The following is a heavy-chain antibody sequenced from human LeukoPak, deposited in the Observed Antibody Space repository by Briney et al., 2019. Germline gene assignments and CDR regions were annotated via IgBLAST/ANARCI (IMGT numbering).Heavy chain of an antibody. J-gene: IGHJ6*02. CDR3: ARQRGDWSYGLDV. CDR2: IYSDDST. CDR1: GFTVSYNY. Sequence: TGGSLRLSCAASGFTVSYNYLTWVRQAPGEGLEWVSVIYSDDSTYYADSVRGRFSISRDNSQNTVYIQMNSLRVEDTAVYYCARQRGDWSYGLDVWGQGTTVTVSS. D-gene: IGHD2-21*02. V-gene: IGHV3-66*04.